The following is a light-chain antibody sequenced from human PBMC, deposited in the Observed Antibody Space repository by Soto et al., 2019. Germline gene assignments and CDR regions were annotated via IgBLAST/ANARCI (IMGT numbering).Light chain of an antibody. CDR1: SGSIASNY. V-gene: IGLV6-57*03. CDR2: EDN. Sequence: NFMLTQPHSVSESPGKTVTISCTRSSGSIASNYVQWYQQRPGSAPTTVIYEDNQRPSGVPDRFSGSIDSSSNSASLTISGLKTEDEVDYYCQSYDSSNPVFGSGTQLTVL. CDR3: QSYDSSNPV. J-gene: IGLJ6*01.